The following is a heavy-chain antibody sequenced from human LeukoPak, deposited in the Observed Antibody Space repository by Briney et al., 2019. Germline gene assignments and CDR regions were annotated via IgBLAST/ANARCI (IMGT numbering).Heavy chain of an antibody. CDR2: INPDSGGT. V-gene: IGHV1-2*02. CDR1: GYTFTGSC. Sequence: GASVKVSCKASGYTFTGSCMHWVRQAPGQGLEWVGWINPDSGGTNYAQKFQGRVTMTTDTSISTAYMELTRLRSDDTAVYFCAKLGVAVAGDFDYWGQGTLVTVSS. D-gene: IGHD6-19*01. J-gene: IGHJ4*02. CDR3: AKLGVAVAGDFDY.